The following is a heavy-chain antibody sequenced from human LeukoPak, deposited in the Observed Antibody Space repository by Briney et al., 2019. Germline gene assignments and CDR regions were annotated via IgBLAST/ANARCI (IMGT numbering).Heavy chain of an antibody. D-gene: IGHD6-19*01. J-gene: IGHJ3*02. Sequence: PGGSLRLSCAASGFTFSSYWMHWVRQAPGKGLVWVSRINSDGSSTSYADSVKGRFTISRDNAKNSLYLQMNSLKTEDTAVYYCTTDPIAVAGTGDDAFDIWGQGTMVTVSS. CDR2: INSDGSST. CDR1: GFTFSSYW. V-gene: IGHV3-74*01. CDR3: TTDPIAVAGTGDDAFDI.